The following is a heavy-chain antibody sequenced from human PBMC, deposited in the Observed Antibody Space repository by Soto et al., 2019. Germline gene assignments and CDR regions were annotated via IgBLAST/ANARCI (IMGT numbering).Heavy chain of an antibody. Sequence: GRSLRLSCEASGFTFSTYAMSWVRQAPGKGLEWVASITSDSSDIYYEDSVKGRFTISRDNGENSLYLQMTSLGAEDTGVYYCATTYCSGGYCFSSEYWGQGVLVTVSS. CDR2: ITSDSSDI. CDR1: GFTFSTYA. CDR3: ATTYCSGGYCFSSEY. V-gene: IGHV3-21*01. J-gene: IGHJ4*02. D-gene: IGHD2-15*01.